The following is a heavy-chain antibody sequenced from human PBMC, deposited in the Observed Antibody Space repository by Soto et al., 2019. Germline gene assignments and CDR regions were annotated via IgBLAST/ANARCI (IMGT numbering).Heavy chain of an antibody. J-gene: IGHJ3*02. CDR2: INPNRGAT. CDR3: AREGSGYCAFDI. V-gene: IGHV1-2*02. D-gene: IGHD3-3*01. Sequence: QVQLVQSGAEAKKPGASVKVSCQASGYTFTGYYMHWVRQAPGQGLEWMGWINPNRGATKFAQKFQGRVTMTRDTSSSTGYMELSRLRSDNTAVYYCAREGSGYCAFDIWGQGTLVSVSS. CDR1: GYTFTGYY.